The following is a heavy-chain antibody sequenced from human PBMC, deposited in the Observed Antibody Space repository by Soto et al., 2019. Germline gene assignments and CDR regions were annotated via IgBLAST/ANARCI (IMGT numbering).Heavy chain of an antibody. D-gene: IGHD3-22*01. Sequence: GGSLRLSCAASGFTFDDYAMHWVRQAPGKGLEWVSGISWNSGSIGYADSVKGRFTISRDNAKNSLYLQMNSLRAEDTALYYCAKTKKGYYDSSGYFDYWGQGT. V-gene: IGHV3-9*01. J-gene: IGHJ4*02. CDR1: GFTFDDYA. CDR3: AKTKKGYYDSSGYFDY. CDR2: ISWNSGSI.